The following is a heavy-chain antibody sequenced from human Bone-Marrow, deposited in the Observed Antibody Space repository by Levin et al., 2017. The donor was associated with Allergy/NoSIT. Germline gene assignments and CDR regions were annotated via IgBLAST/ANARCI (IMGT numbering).Heavy chain of an antibody. J-gene: IGHJ4*02. CDR3: ARALTGDHGSYFDY. D-gene: IGHD3-16*01. V-gene: IGHV3-7*01. Sequence: PGGSLRLSCAASGFTFSSYWMSWVRQAPGKGLEWVANIKQDGSEKYYVDSVKGRFTISRDNAKNSLYLQMNSLRAEDTAVYYCARALTGDHGSYFDYWGQGTLVTVSS. CDR2: IKQDGSEK. CDR1: GFTFSSYW.